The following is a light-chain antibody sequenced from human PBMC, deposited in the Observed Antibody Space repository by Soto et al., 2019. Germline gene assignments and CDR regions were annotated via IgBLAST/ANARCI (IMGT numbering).Light chain of an antibody. J-gene: IGKJ4*01. CDR2: AAS. Sequence: AIQITQSPSSLSASVGDRVTVTCRASQDIRSDVGWYQQKPGQAPKVLMYAASRLHSGVPSRFSGSGSGTDFVLTISSLQLEDVATYYCLQNNNYPLTFGGGTKVEIK. CDR3: LQNNNYPLT. CDR1: QDIRSD. V-gene: IGKV1-6*01.